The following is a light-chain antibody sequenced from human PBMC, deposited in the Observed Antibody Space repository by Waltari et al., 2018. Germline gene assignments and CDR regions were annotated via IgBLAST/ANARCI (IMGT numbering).Light chain of an antibody. Sequence: QSVLTQPPSASGTPRQRVSFSCSGSSSNLGSNYVFWYQQFPGTAPKLPIYRDHQRPSGVPDRFSASKGGTSAALVISAVRSEDEADYYCAAWDGSLSGRLFGGGTRLTVL. CDR2: RDH. V-gene: IGLV1-47*01. CDR1: SSNLGSNY. J-gene: IGLJ3*02. CDR3: AAWDGSLSGRL.